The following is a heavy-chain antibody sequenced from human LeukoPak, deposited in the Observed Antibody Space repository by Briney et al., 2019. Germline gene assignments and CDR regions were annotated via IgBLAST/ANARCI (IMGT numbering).Heavy chain of an antibody. Sequence: GGSLRLSCAASGFTFSGYSMNWVRQAPGKGLEWVSSISGSSSYIYYADSMKGRFTISRDNAKNSLYLQMNSLRAEDTAVYYCAKEGEPDGYNYPGDYWGQGTLVTVSS. V-gene: IGHV3-21*01. CDR3: AKEGEPDGYNYPGDY. D-gene: IGHD5-24*01. CDR1: GFTFSGYS. CDR2: ISGSSSYI. J-gene: IGHJ4*02.